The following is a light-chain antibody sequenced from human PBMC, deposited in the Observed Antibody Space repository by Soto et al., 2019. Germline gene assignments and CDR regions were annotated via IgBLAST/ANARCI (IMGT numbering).Light chain of an antibody. Sequence: DIVMTQSPDSLAVSLGERAIINCKSSQSVLYSADNKNYLAWYQQKPGQPPKLLIYWASTRESGVPDRFSGSGSGTDFTLTISSLQAEDVAVYYCQQYYRALSYTFGQGTKVYI. J-gene: IGKJ2*01. V-gene: IGKV4-1*01. CDR2: WAS. CDR3: QQYYRALSYT. CDR1: QSVLYSADNKNY.